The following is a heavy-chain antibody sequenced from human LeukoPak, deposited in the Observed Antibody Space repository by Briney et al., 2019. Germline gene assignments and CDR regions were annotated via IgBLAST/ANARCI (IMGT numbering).Heavy chain of an antibody. Sequence: PGGSLRLSCDASGFTFSTYPMHWVRQAPGKGLERLTLISPDGNNEESAGSVKGRFTISRDNSKNTLYLQMTSLTTEDTAIYYCATGALPLGFLGLIRPGNYFSNYMGVWGKGTMVVVSS. V-gene: IGHV3-30*04. D-gene: IGHD3-3*02. CDR3: ATGALPLGFLGLIRPGNYFSNYMGV. J-gene: IGHJ6*03. CDR1: GFTFSTYP. CDR2: ISPDGNNE.